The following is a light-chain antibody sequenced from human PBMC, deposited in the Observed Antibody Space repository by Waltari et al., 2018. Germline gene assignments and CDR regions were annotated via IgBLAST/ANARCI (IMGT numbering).Light chain of an antibody. J-gene: IGKJ4*01. Sequence: DIVMTQSPDSLAVSLGERATINCKSSQSVLYSSDNRNYFAWYQQKPGQPPTLLISWASPRGSGVHDRFSGSGSGTDFNLTISSLQAEDVAVYYCQQYYITPLSFGGGTKVEIK. CDR1: QSVLYSSDNRNY. V-gene: IGKV4-1*01. CDR3: QQYYITPLS. CDR2: WAS.